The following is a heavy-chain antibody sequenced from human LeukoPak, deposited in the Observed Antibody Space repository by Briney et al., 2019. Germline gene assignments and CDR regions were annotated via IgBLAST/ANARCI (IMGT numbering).Heavy chain of an antibody. CDR2: IIPILGIA. CDR1: GGTFSSYA. V-gene: IGHV1-69*04. J-gene: IGHJ4*02. Sequence: SVKVSCKASGGTFSSYAISWVRQAPGQGLEWMGRIIPILGIANYAQKFQGRVTITADKSTSTAYMELSSLRSEDAAVYYCARDLGIAVAGLFDYWGQGTLVTVSS. CDR3: ARDLGIAVAGLFDY. D-gene: IGHD6-19*01.